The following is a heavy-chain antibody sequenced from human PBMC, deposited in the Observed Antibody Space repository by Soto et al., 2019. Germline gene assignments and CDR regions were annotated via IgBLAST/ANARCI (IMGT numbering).Heavy chain of an antibody. CDR1: GFTFSSYG. J-gene: IGHJ6*02. Sequence: GGSLRLSCAASGFTFSSYGMHWVRQAPGKGLEWVAVISYDGSNKYYADSVKGRFTISRDNSKNTLYLQMNSLRAEDTAVYYCAKDIRHSSSWVWVSPHYYGMDVWGQGTTVTVSS. D-gene: IGHD6-13*01. CDR2: ISYDGSNK. V-gene: IGHV3-30*18. CDR3: AKDIRHSSSWVWVSPHYYGMDV.